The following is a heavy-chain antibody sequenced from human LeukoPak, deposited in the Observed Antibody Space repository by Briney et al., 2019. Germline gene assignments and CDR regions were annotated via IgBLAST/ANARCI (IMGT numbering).Heavy chain of an antibody. CDR2: ITSGFTP. CDR1: GLTFSDYA. V-gene: IGHV3-23*01. CDR3: ARELVSLGTGYFDL. Sequence: PGGSLSLSCAASGLTFSDYAMSWFRQAPGKGLEWVSGITSGFTPHYADSVKGRFTISRDNSKNTLHLQMNNLTADDTAIYYCARELVSLGTGYFDLWGRGTLVTVSS. D-gene: IGHD7-27*01. J-gene: IGHJ2*01.